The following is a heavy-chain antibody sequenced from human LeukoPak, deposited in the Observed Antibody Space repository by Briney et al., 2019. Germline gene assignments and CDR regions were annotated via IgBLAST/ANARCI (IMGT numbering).Heavy chain of an antibody. CDR1: GGSFSDYY. CDR3: ATYSTGFDI. V-gene: IGHV4-34*01. Sequence: ASETLSLTCAVYGGSFSDYYWTWIRQPPGKGLEWIGEINHRGSTHYNPSLESRVTISVDTSKKQFSLKLSSVTAADTAVYYCATYSTGFDIWGQGTVVTVSS. J-gene: IGHJ3*02. D-gene: IGHD6-19*01. CDR2: INHRGST.